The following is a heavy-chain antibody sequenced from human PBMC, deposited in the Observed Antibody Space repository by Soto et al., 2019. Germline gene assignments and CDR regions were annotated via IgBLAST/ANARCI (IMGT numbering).Heavy chain of an antibody. CDR1: GGSISSSLYY. CDR3: ARSRSGSWYYFDH. Sequence: QLQLQESGPGLVKPSETLSLTCTVSGGSISSSLYYWGWIRQPPGKGLEWIGSIYYIGTTYYNPSFKIRVPISVDTSKNHFSLRLSSVTAADTAVYDCARSRSGSWYYFDHWGQGTLVTVSS. CDR2: IYYIGTT. D-gene: IGHD6-13*01. V-gene: IGHV4-39*02. J-gene: IGHJ4*02.